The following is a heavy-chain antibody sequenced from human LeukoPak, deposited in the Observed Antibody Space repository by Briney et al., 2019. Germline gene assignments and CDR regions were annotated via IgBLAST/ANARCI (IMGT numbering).Heavy chain of an antibody. Sequence: GGSLRLSCAASGFTFTNYWMAWVRQAPGKGVEWVANIKEDGSAKYYVDSVKGRFTISRDNAKNSLYLQMSSLRVEDTAVYYCARDSGYNTFDYWGQGALVTVSS. V-gene: IGHV3-7*01. CDR3: ARDSGYNTFDY. CDR1: GFTFTNYW. CDR2: IKEDGSAK. D-gene: IGHD1-14*01. J-gene: IGHJ4*02.